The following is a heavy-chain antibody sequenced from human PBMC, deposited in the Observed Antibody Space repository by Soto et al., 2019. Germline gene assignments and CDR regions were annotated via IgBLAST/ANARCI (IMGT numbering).Heavy chain of an antibody. Sequence: QVQLVQSGAEVKKPGSSVKVSCKASGGTFSSYTISWVRQAPGQGLEWMGRIIPILGIANYAQKFQGRVTITANKSTSTAYMELSSLRSEDTAVYYCATRQYINYGMDVWGQGTTVTVSS. CDR3: ATRQYINYGMDV. J-gene: IGHJ6*02. CDR2: IIPILGIA. D-gene: IGHD5-12*01. CDR1: GGTFSSYT. V-gene: IGHV1-69*02.